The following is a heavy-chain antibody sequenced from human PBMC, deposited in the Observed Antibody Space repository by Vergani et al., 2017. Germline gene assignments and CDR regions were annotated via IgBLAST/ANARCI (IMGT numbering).Heavy chain of an antibody. CDR3: AREANLRFVGWLLSDSFDI. V-gene: IGHV3-21*01. J-gene: IGHJ3*02. D-gene: IGHD3-3*01. CDR1: GFTFSSYS. Sequence: EVQLVESGGGLVKPGGSLRLSCAASGFTFSSYSMNWVRQAPGKGVEWVSSISSSSSYIYYADSVKGRFTISRDNAKNSLYLQMNSLRAEDTAVYYCAREANLRFVGWLLSDSFDIWGQGTMVTVSS. CDR2: ISSSSSYI.